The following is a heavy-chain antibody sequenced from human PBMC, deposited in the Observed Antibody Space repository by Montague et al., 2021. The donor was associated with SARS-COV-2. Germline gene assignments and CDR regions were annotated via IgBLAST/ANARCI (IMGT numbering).Heavy chain of an antibody. CDR1: GFTFSSYG. CDR3: ARDWWNGDWLFGLYYYYGMDV. Sequence: SLRLSCAASGFTFSSYGMHWVRQAPGKGLEWVAVIWYDGSNKYYADSVKGRFTISRDNSKNTLYLQMNSLRAEDTAVYYCARDWWNGDWLFGLYYYYGMDVWGQGTTVTVPS. CDR2: IWYDGSNK. D-gene: IGHD3-9*01. V-gene: IGHV3-33*01. J-gene: IGHJ6*02.